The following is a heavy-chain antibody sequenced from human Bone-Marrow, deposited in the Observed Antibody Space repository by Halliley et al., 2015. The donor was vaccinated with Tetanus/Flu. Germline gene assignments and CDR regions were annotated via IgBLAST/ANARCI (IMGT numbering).Heavy chain of an antibody. CDR2: IGDSAAKT. Sequence: SLRLSCAVSGFTFSSYAISWVRQAPGKGLEWVSGIGDSAAKTYYADSVGGRFTISRDNSRMTVYLQMNSLRPEDTAMYFCARDMLGFGDLVPFAHWGQGVLVTVSS. V-gene: IGHV3-23*01. CDR1: GFTFSSYA. D-gene: IGHD3-10*01. CDR3: ARDMLGFGDLVPFAH. J-gene: IGHJ4*02.